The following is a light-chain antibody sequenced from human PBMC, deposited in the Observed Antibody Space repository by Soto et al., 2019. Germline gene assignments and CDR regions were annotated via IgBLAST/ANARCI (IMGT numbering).Light chain of an antibody. CDR1: QSVSNN. CDR3: QHYINWPRT. J-gene: IGKJ1*01. V-gene: IGKV3-15*01. CDR2: GAS. Sequence: EIELTQSPGTLSVSPGERATLSCRASQSVSNNLAWYQQRPGRAPRLLIYGASTRDTGTPARFSGSGSGTEFTLTISSLQSEDFAVYFCQHYINWPRTFGQGTKLEIK.